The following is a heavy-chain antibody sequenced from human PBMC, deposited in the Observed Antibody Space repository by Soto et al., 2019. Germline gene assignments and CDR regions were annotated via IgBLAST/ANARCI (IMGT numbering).Heavy chain of an antibody. D-gene: IGHD3-9*01. CDR1: GFSFSRYA. V-gene: IGHV3-30-3*01. CDR3: ARDLATYYDTLTGTSPGFY. CDR2: ILYDGSNK. Sequence: QVQLVESGGGVVQPGRSLRLSCAASGFSFSRYAMHWVRQATGKGLEWVAVILYDGSNKRYAESVKGRFTISRDNSKDTLPLQMHSLRAEDTALYYCARDLATYYDTLTGTSPGFYWGQGAPVTVSS. J-gene: IGHJ4*02.